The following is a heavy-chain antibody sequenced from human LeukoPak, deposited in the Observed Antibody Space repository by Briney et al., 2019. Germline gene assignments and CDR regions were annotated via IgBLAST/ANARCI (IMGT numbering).Heavy chain of an antibody. CDR1: GHTLTELS. D-gene: IGHD3-10*01. CDR2: LDTQEGET. CDR3: ATPPVWFGEFMSGNSILGYFQD. Sequence: GGPVKVSCKISGHTLTELSIHCVRQAPGKGLEGMGGLDTQEGETIFAQNFQGRVTMTEDTSSDTAYMELSSLTSEDTAVYYCATPPVWFGEFMSGNSILGYFQDWGQGTLVTVSS. V-gene: IGHV1-24*01. J-gene: IGHJ1*01.